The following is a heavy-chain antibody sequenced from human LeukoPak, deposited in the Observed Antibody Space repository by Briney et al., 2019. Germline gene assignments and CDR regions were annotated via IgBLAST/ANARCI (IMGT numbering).Heavy chain of an antibody. CDR1: GSTFSSYA. D-gene: IGHD3-10*01. CDR3: AKLGSGGSGSYYPRAFDI. J-gene: IGHJ3*02. V-gene: IGHV3-23*01. CDR2: ISGSGGST. Sequence: GGSLRLSCAASGSTFSSYAMSWVRQAPGKGLEWVSAISGSGGSTYYADSVKGRFTISRDNSKNTLYLQMNSLRAEDTAVYYCAKLGSGGSGSYYPRAFDIWGQGTMVTVSS.